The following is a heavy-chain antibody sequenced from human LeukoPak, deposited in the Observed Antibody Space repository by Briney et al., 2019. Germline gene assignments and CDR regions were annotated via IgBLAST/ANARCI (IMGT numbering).Heavy chain of an antibody. D-gene: IGHD3-3*01. CDR1: GYTFTGYY. Sequence: GASVKVSCKASGYTFTGYYMHWVRQAPGQGLEWMGWINPNSGGTNYAQKFQGRVTMTRDTSISTAYMELRSLRSDDTAVYYCARDRGITIFGVVSPFDYWGQGTLVTVSS. J-gene: IGHJ4*02. CDR3: ARDRGITIFGVVSPFDY. CDR2: INPNSGGT. V-gene: IGHV1-2*02.